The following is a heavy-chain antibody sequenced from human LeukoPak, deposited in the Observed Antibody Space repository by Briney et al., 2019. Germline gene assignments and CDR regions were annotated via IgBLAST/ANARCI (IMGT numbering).Heavy chain of an antibody. Sequence: QPGGSLRLSCSASGFTFRKYSMHWVRQAPGKGLEYVSAISSDGSRTYYADSVKGRFTISRDNSRNTLFLQMNSLRADDTAVYYCYCRDDQPDWGQGTLVTVFS. D-gene: IGHD5-24*01. CDR1: GFTFRKYS. V-gene: IGHV3-64D*06. CDR2: ISSDGSRT. J-gene: IGHJ4*02. CDR3: YCRDDQPD.